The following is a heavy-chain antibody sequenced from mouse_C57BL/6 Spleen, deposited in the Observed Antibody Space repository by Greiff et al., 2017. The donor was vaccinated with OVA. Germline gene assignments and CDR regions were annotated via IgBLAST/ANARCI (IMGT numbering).Heavy chain of an antibody. J-gene: IGHJ3*01. V-gene: IGHV1-42*01. Sequence: VQLKESGPELVKPGASVKISCKASGYSFTGYYMNWVKQSPEKSLEWIGEINPSTGGTTSNQKFKAKATVTVDKSSSTAYMQLKSLTSEDSAVYYCARGWFAYWGQGTLVTVSA. CDR3: ARGWFAY. CDR2: INPSTGGT. CDR1: GYSFTGYY.